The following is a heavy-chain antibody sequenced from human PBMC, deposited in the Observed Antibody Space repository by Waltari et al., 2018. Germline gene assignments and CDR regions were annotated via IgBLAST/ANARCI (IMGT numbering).Heavy chain of an antibody. CDR3: ATYIGASLGTAALDV. D-gene: IGHD5-12*01. Sequence: GWSRTHTGQGRGWTGTTSDKGATYSIPSLRSQVTMFRETSKNQLSLKWGSVTAADAAFYYCATYIGASLGTAALDVWGQGTMVTVSS. J-gene: IGHJ3*01. CDR2: TSDKGAT. V-gene: IGHV4-39*01.